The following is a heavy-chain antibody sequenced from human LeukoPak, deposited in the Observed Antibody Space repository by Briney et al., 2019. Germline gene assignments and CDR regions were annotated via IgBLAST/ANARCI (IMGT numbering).Heavy chain of an antibody. Sequence: PGGSLRLSCAASGFIFSGYSMNWVRQAPGKGLEWISYISSSSTTMYYADSVKGRFTISRDNAKNSLYLQMNSLRAEDTALYYCAKAKQWFGELFPFDYWGQGTLVTVSS. CDR3: AKAKQWFGELFPFDY. CDR2: ISSSSTTM. D-gene: IGHD3-10*01. CDR1: GFIFSGYS. J-gene: IGHJ4*02. V-gene: IGHV3-48*04.